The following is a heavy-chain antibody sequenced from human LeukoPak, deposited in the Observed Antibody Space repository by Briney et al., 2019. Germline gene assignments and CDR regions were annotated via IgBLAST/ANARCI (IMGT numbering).Heavy chain of an antibody. Sequence: ASVKVSCKASGGTFSSYAISWVRQAPGQGLEWMGGIIPIFGTANYAQKFQGRVTITADKSTSTAYMELSSLRSEDTAVYYCATLTYDILTGHYKGYFDYWGQGTLVTVSS. CDR1: GGTFSSYA. J-gene: IGHJ4*02. CDR3: ATLTYDILTGHYKGYFDY. CDR2: IIPIFGTA. V-gene: IGHV1-69*06. D-gene: IGHD3-9*01.